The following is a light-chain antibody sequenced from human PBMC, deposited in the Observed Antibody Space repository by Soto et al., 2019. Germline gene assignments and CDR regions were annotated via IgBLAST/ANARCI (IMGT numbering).Light chain of an antibody. Sequence: DIQMTQSPSTLSASVGDRVTITCRASQSISSWLVWYQQKPGKAPKLLIYDASSLESGVPSRFSGSGSGTEFTLTISSLQPDDFATYYCQQYNSYWTCGQGTKVEIK. CDR1: QSISSW. V-gene: IGKV1-5*01. CDR2: DAS. CDR3: QQYNSYWT. J-gene: IGKJ1*01.